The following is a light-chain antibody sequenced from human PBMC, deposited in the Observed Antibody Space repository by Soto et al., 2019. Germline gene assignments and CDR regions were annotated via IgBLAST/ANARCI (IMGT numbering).Light chain of an antibody. CDR1: QSVSSY. CDR2: RAS. J-gene: IGKJ5*01. V-gene: IGKV3-20*01. Sequence: EIVLTQSPATLSLSPVKRATLSCRASQSVSSYLAWYQQKPGQAPRLLIYRASSRATGIPDRFSGTGSGTDFTLTISRVEPEDFAVYYCQQYGTAPITFGQGTRLEIK. CDR3: QQYGTAPIT.